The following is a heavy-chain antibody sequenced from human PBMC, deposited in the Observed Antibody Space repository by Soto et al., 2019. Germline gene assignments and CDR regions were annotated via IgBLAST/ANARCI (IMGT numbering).Heavy chain of an antibody. CDR1: GFTFSSYG. D-gene: IGHD6-19*01. Sequence: QVQLVESGGGVVQPGRSLRLSCAASGFTFSSYGIHWVRQAPGKGLEWVAVISYDGSNQYYADSVKGRLTISRDKSKNTLYLQMNSLRAEDTAVYYCAKDRDSSGLYYFYYWGQGTLVTESS. V-gene: IGHV3-30*18. J-gene: IGHJ4*02. CDR2: ISYDGSNQ. CDR3: AKDRDSSGLYYFYY.